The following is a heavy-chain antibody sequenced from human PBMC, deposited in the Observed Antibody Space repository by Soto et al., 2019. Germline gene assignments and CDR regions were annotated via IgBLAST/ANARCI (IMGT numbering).Heavy chain of an antibody. CDR2: INHSGST. Sequence: SETLSLTCAVYGGSFSGYYWSWIRQPPGKGLEWIGEINHSGSTNYNPSLKSRVTISVDTSKNQFSLKLSSVTAADTAVYYCARRRGYCSSTSCYYYYYMDVWGKGTTVTVSS. CDR3: ARRRGYCSSTSCYYYYYMDV. D-gene: IGHD2-2*01. V-gene: IGHV4-34*01. CDR1: GGSFSGYY. J-gene: IGHJ6*03.